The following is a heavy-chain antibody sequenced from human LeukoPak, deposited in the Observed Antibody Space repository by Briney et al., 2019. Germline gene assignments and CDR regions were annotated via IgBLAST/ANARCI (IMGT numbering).Heavy chain of an antibody. Sequence: GGSLRLSCAASGFTFSNYGMSWVRQAPGKGLEWVSAISGSGGSTYYADSVKGRFTISRDNSKNTLYLQMNSLRAEDTAVYYCARLGYSSGTKWDFYYYYMDVWGKGTTVTVSS. CDR3: ARLGYSSGTKWDFYYYYMDV. CDR2: ISGSGGST. CDR1: GFTFSNYG. D-gene: IGHD6-19*01. J-gene: IGHJ6*03. V-gene: IGHV3-23*01.